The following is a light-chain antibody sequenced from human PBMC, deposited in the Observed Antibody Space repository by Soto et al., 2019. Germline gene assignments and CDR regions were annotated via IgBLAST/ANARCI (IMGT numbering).Light chain of an antibody. V-gene: IGKV3-15*01. CDR3: HQYDDWPLT. CDR1: QSIRDS. Sequence: EIVMTQSPATLSVSPGERATLSCRASQSIRDSLAWYQQKPGQAPGLLIYGTSIRATGIPARFSGSGSDTEFTLTISSLQSEDFATYYCHQYDDWPLTFGPGTKVDIK. J-gene: IGKJ3*01. CDR2: GTS.